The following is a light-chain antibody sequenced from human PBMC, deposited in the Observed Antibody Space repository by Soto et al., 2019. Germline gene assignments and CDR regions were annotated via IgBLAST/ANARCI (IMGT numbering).Light chain of an antibody. CDR2: EVS. CDR1: SSDVGGHDY. J-gene: IGLJ3*02. V-gene: IGLV2-8*01. Sequence: QSVLTQPPSASGSPGQSVTISCTGTSSDVGGHDYVSWYQQHPGKAPRLMIYEVSKRPSGVPDRFSGSKSANTASLTVSGLQAEDEANYYCSSYAGTDNFEVFGGGTQLTVL. CDR3: SSYAGTDNFEV.